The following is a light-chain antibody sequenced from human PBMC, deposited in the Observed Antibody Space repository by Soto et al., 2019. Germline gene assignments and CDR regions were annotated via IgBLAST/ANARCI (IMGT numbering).Light chain of an antibody. V-gene: IGKV3-20*01. CDR1: QTVTSSY. Sequence: VLTQSPGSLSLSPGERATVSCRASQTVTSSYLAWYQQRPGQAPKLLIYDAVKRATGIPDRFSGSESGRDYTLTISRLDPEDSAVYYCQQYGDSITFGGGTKLEIK. CDR2: DAV. CDR3: QQYGDSIT. J-gene: IGKJ4*01.